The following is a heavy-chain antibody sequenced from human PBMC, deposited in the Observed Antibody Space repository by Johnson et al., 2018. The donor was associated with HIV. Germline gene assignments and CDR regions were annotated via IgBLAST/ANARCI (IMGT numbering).Heavy chain of an antibody. Sequence: QVQLVESGGGLVQPGGSLRLSCTASGFTFSDYYMRWIRQAPGKGLEWVSYISGSTIRINYANSVKGRFTISRDNARKSLYLQMNSLGAEDTAVYYCAKGTTVVTPELAFDIWGQGTMVTVSS. V-gene: IGHV3-11*04. CDR1: GFTFSDYY. CDR3: AKGTTVVTPELAFDI. CDR2: ISGSTIRI. J-gene: IGHJ3*02. D-gene: IGHD4-23*01.